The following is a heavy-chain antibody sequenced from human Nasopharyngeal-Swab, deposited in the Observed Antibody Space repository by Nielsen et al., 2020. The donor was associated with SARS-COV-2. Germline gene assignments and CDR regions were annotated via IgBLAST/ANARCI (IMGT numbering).Heavy chain of an antibody. D-gene: IGHD3-10*01. V-gene: IGHV3-9*01. CDR3: AKLPDYYGSGNDY. CDR2: ISWNSGSI. CDR1: GFTFDDYA. Sequence: GGSLRLSCAASGFTFDDYAMHWVRQAPGKGLEWVSGISWNSGSIGYADPVKGRFTISRDNAKNSLYLQMNSLRAEDTALYYCAKLPDYYGSGNDYWGQGTLVTVSS. J-gene: IGHJ4*02.